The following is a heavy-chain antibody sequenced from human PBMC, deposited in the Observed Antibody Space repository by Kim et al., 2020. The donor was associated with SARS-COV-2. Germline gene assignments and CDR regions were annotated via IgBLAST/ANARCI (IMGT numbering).Heavy chain of an antibody. CDR3: ARDLYGSGSYSPNAFDS. J-gene: IGHJ3*01. CDR2: ISDSGFTT. V-gene: IGHV3-48*02. CDR1: GFTFTNYN. Sequence: GGSLRLSCEASGFTFTNYNMNWVRQAPGKGLEWISYISDSGFTTYYADSVKGRFSISRDNGKSSVFLQMNSLRDEDTAMYYCARDLYGSGSYSPNAFDSWGQGTMITVSS. D-gene: IGHD3-10*01.